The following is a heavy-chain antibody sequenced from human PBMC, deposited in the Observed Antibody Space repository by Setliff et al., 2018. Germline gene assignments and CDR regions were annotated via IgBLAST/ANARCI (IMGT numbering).Heavy chain of an antibody. CDR2: VDPDDGET. D-gene: IGHD2-2*01. J-gene: IGHJ4*02. CDR1: GYTFTNYF. V-gene: IGHV1-69-2*01. Sequence: ASVKVSCKVSGYTFTNYFIHWVRQAPGKGLEWMGFVDPDDGETVYAEEFQGRVTMTTDTPTSTAYMELRSLRSDDTAVYYCTRGPRDFVVPPTANIFDYWGQGTVVTVSS. CDR3: TRGPRDFVVPPTANIFDY.